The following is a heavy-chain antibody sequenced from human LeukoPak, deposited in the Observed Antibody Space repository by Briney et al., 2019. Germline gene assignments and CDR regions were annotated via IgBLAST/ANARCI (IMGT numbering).Heavy chain of an antibody. D-gene: IGHD3-9*01. CDR2: IWYDGSNK. Sequence: PGGSLRLSCAASGFTFSSYGMHWVRQAPGKGLEWVAVIWYDGSNKYYADSVKGRFTISRDNSKNTLYLQMNSLRAEDTAVYYCARDLGYYDILTGYYDYWGQGTLVTVSS. V-gene: IGHV3-33*01. CDR3: ARDLGYYDILTGYYDY. CDR1: GFTFSSYG. J-gene: IGHJ4*02.